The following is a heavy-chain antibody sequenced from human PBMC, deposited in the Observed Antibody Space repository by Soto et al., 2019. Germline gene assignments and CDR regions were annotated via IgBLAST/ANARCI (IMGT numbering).Heavy chain of an antibody. V-gene: IGHV1-3*01. D-gene: IGHD3-9*01. CDR2: INAGNGNT. Sequence: ASVKVSCKASGYTFTGYAMHWVRQAPGQRLEWMGWINAGNGNTKYSQKFQGRVTITRDTSASTAYMELSSLRSEDMAVYYCARSTIFRPYYFDYWGQGTLVTVSS. CDR3: ARSTIFRPYYFDY. CDR1: GYTFTGYA. J-gene: IGHJ4*02.